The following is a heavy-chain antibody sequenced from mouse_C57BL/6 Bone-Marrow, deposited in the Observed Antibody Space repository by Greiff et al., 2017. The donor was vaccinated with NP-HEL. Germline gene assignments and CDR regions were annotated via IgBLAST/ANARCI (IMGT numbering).Heavy chain of an antibody. CDR2: IDPENGDT. CDR3: TTWFDYYGSSYFFDY. CDR1: GFNIKDDY. V-gene: IGHV14-4*01. D-gene: IGHD1-1*01. Sequence: EVKLQESGAELVRPGASVKLSCTASGFNIKDDYMHWVKQRPEQGLEWIGWIDPENGDTEYASKFQGKATITADTSSNTAYLQLSSLTSEDTAVYYCTTWFDYYGSSYFFDYWGQGTTLTVSS. J-gene: IGHJ2*01.